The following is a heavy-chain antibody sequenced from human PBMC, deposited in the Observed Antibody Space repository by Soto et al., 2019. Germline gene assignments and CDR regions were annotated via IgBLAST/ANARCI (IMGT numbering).Heavy chain of an antibody. D-gene: IGHD3-10*01. CDR2: IYYSGST. CDR3: AIYKDYFDY. V-gene: IGHV4-59*08. Sequence: SETLSLTCTVSGGSISSYYWSWIRQPPGKGLEWIGYIYYSGSTNYNPSLKSRVTISVDTSKNQFSLKLSSVTAADTAVYYCAIYKDYFDYWGQGTLVTVSS. CDR1: GGSISSYY. J-gene: IGHJ4*02.